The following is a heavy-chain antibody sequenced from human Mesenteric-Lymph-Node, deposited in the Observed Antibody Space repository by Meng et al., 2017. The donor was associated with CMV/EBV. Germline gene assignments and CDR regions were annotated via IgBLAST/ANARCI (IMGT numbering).Heavy chain of an antibody. J-gene: IGHJ6*02. V-gene: IGHV5-51*01. CDR3: ATLSRENDAPGGYYYGMDV. Sequence: GESLKISCKGSGYSFTSYWIGWVRQMPGKGLEWMGIIYPGDSDTRYSPSFQGLVTISADKSISTAYLQWSSLKASDTAMYYCATLSRENDAPGGYYYGMDVWGQGTTVTVSS. CDR1: GYSFTSYW. D-gene: IGHD1-1*01. CDR2: IYPGDSDT.